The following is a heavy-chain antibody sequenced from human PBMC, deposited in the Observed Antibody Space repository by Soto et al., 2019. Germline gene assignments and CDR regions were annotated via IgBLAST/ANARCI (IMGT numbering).Heavy chain of an antibody. CDR1: GGLFSSYP. J-gene: IGHJ6*02. CDR3: AKGSYYDASSAYDTPGVYYNYFGLDV. V-gene: IGHV1-69*01. D-gene: IGHD3-22*01. CDR2: IIPVFQTA. Sequence: QEQLVQSGAEVKKPGSSVKVSCKASGGLFSSYPISWVRQVPGQGLEWMGGIIPVFQTAYYTQRFQGRVTIAADESTGTAYMELSRLRSEDTAVYYCAKGSYYDASSAYDTPGVYYNYFGLDVWGQGTTVTVSS.